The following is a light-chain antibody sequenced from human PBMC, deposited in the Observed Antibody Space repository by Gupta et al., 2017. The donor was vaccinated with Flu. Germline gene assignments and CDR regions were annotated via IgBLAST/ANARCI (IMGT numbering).Light chain of an antibody. V-gene: IGLV1-51*02. CDR2: ENN. J-gene: IGLJ2*01. CDR3: GTWDSSRSGV. CDR1: SSNIGNNY. Sequence: QSVLTQPPSVSAAPGQKVTISCSGSSSNIGNNYVSWYQQLPGTAPKLLIYENNKRPAGIPDRFSGSKSGTSATLGITGLQNGDEADYYCGTWDSSRSGVFGGGTKLTVL.